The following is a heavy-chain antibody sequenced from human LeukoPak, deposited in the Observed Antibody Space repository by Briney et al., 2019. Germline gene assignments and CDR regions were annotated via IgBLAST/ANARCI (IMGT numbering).Heavy chain of an antibody. CDR3: ARIPTYPIQLWAPGDSFDI. CDR1: GFTFSSYR. CDR2: LSSSSSNI. V-gene: IGHV3-48*01. Sequence: GGSLRLSCAVSGFTFSSYRMNWLRQAPGKGLEGVSDLSSSSSNIYYVASVKGRYTISRAKDKNSPYLQINSLRADDPVVYYCARIPTYPIQLWAPGDSFDIWGQGEIVTVS. D-gene: IGHD5-18*01. J-gene: IGHJ3*02.